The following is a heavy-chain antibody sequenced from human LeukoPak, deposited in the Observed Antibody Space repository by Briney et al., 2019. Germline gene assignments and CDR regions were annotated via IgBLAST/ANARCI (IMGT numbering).Heavy chain of an antibody. CDR2: FSVRRNDI. V-gene: IGHV3-21*01. CDR3: VRLGRNSDTSGFYYYYDL. CDR1: GYTYSRYS. D-gene: IGHD3-22*01. J-gene: IGHJ4*02. Sequence: GGSLRLSCLASGYTYSRYSINWVRRAPGKGRVWVSSFSVRRNDIYYAHSVGARFHISRDRAGDSLYVQIHTLRPEHTAVHYCVRLGRNSDTSGFYYYYDLWGQGTLVTVSS.